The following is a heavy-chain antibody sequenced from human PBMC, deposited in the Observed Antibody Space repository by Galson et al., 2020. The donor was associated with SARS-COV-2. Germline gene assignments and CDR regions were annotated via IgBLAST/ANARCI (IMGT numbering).Heavy chain of an antibody. J-gene: IGHJ6*02. CDR2: INHSGST. CDR1: GGSFSGYY. D-gene: IGHD3-22*01. V-gene: IGHV4-34*01. CDR3: ASGMIVVGSYGMDV. Sequence: SQASETLSLTCAVYGGSFSGYYWSWIRQPPGKGLEWIGEINHSGSTNYNPSLKSRVTISVDTSKNQFSLKLSSVTAADTAVYYCASGMIVVGSYGMDVWAKGPRSPSP.